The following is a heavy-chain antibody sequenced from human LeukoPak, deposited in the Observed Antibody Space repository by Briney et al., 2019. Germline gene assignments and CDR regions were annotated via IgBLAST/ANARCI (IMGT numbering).Heavy chain of an antibody. CDR1: GCTFTSYG. D-gene: IGHD3-10*01. Sequence: ASVKVSCKGSGCTFTSYGISWVRHAPGQGLGWMGWSSAYNGKINYAQKLQGRVSMTTDTSTSTAYMELSSLRADDTAVYYCARDRRWFGEISDAFYIWGQGKMVTVSS. CDR3: ARDRRWFGEISDAFYI. CDR2: SSAYNGKI. J-gene: IGHJ3*02. V-gene: IGHV1-18*04.